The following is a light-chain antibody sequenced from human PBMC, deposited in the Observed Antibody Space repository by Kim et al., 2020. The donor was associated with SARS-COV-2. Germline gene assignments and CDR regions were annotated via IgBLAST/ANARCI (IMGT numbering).Light chain of an antibody. Sequence: DIVLTQSPGTLSLSPGETATLSCRASQSVSSTYLAWYQQKPGQAPRLLIYGASSRATGIPDRFSGSGSGTDFTLTIFRLEPEDFAVYYCQQFGRSSGTFGQGTKVDIK. CDR3: QQFGRSSGT. J-gene: IGKJ1*01. V-gene: IGKV3-20*01. CDR2: GAS. CDR1: QSVSSTY.